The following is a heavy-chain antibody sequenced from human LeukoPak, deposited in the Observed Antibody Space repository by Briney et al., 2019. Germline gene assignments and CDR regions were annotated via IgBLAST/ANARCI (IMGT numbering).Heavy chain of an antibody. V-gene: IGHV4-59*01. J-gene: IGHJ5*02. CDR3: ARDHRPYQLLPKDTNWFDP. CDR2: IYYSGST. Sequence: SETLSLTCTVSGGSISSYYWSWIRQPAGKGLEWIGYIYYSGSTNYNPSLKSRVTISVDTSKNQFSLKLSSVTAADTAVYYCARDHRPYQLLPKDTNWFDPWGQGTLVTVSS. CDR1: GGSISSYY. D-gene: IGHD2-2*01.